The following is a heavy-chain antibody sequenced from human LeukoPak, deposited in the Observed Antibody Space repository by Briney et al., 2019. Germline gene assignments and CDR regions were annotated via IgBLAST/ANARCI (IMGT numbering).Heavy chain of an antibody. Sequence: GGSLRLSCAASEFTFSSYWMHWVRQAPGKGLEWVSYITNGGSTIHYADSVKGRFTISRDNAKNSLYLQMNSLRAEDTAVYYCARSIGLTGGGVDVWGQGTTVTVSS. J-gene: IGHJ6*02. CDR2: ITNGGSTI. CDR1: EFTFSSYW. D-gene: IGHD3-9*01. V-gene: IGHV3-48*03. CDR3: ARSIGLTGGGVDV.